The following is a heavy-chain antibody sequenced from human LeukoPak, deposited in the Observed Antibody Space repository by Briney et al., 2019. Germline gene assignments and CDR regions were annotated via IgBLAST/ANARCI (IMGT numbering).Heavy chain of an antibody. V-gene: IGHV4-31*03. D-gene: IGHD3-22*01. CDR2: IYYSGST. CDR1: GGSISSGGYY. CDR3: ARDGASEYYYDSSDGGFDI. J-gene: IGHJ3*02. Sequence: PSETLSLTCTVSGGSISSGGYYWSWIRQHPGKGLEWIGYIYYSGSTYYNPSLKSRVTISVDTSKNQFSLKLSSVTAADTAVYYCARDGASEYYYDSSDGGFDIWGQGTMVTVSS.